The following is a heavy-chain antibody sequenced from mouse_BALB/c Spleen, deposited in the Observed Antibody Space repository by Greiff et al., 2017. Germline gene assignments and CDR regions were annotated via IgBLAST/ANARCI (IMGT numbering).Heavy chain of an antibody. J-gene: IGHJ4*01. CDR3: ARHVYYGNRYYAMDY. CDR1: GFTFSSYY. V-gene: IGHV5-6-2*01. D-gene: IGHD2-1*01. CDR2: INSNGGST. Sequence: EVKLVESGGGLVKLGGSLKLSCAASGFTFSSYYMSWVRQTPEKRLELVAAINSNGGSTYYPDTVKGRFTISRDNAKNTLYLQMSSLKSEDTALYYCARHVYYGNRYYAMDYWGQGTSVTVSS.